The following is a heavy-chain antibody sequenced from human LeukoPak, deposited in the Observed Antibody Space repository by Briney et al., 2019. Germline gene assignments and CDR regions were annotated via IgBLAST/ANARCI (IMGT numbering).Heavy chain of an antibody. CDR1: GGTFSRYA. CDR3: ARDYSSGYSRAHDAFDI. CDR2: IIPIFGTA. Sequence: SVKVSCQASGGTFSRYAISWVRQAPGQGLEWMGGIIPIFGTANYAQQFHGRVTITADESTSTAYMEMSSLRSEDTAVYYCARDYSSGYSRAHDAFDIWGQGTMVTVSS. D-gene: IGHD3-22*01. V-gene: IGHV1-69*13. J-gene: IGHJ3*02.